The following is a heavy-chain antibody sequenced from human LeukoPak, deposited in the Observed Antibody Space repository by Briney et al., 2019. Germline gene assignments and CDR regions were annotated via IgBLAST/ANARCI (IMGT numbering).Heavy chain of an antibody. V-gene: IGHV4-34*01. J-gene: IGHJ4*02. CDR2: INHRGST. Sequence: TSETLSLTCAVYGGSFSGYYWSWIRQPPRKGLECIGEINHRGSTNYNPPPKSRVTISVDTSKNQFSLKLSSVTAADTAVYYCARRGGQWLVSYWGQGTLVTVSS. CDR1: GGSFSGYY. CDR3: ARRGGQWLVSY. D-gene: IGHD6-19*01.